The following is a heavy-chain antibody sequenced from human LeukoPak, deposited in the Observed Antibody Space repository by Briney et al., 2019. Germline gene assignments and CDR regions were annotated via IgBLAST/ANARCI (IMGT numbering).Heavy chain of an antibody. J-gene: IGHJ3*02. CDR3: ARDPGSWAFDI. D-gene: IGHD3-10*01. CDR1: GGSISSHY. V-gene: IGHV4-59*11. Sequence: SETLSLTCTVSGGSISSHYWSWIRQPPGKGLEWLGYIYYSGSTNYNPSLKSRVTISVDTSKNQFSLKLSSVTAADTAVYYCARDPGSWAFDIWGQGTMVTVSS. CDR2: IYYSGST.